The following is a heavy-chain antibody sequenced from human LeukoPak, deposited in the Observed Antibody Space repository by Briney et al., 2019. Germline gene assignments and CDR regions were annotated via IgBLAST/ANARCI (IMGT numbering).Heavy chain of an antibody. CDR3: AGGGEGYQTRFDY. J-gene: IGHJ4*02. Sequence: PSETLSLTCTVSGGSISSFYWNWIRQPAGKGLEWIGYIYYRGSSGSTNYNPSLRSRVTTSADTSKNQSSLKMTSVTAADTAVYYCAGGGEGYQTRFDYWGQGTLLTVSS. D-gene: IGHD5-24*01. CDR2: IYYRGSSGST. V-gene: IGHV4-59*01. CDR1: GGSISSFY.